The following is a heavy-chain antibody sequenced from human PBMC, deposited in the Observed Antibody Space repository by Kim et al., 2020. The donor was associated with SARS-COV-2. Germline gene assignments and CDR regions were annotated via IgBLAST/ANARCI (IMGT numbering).Heavy chain of an antibody. CDR1: GFTFSSYS. J-gene: IGHJ4*02. CDR2: ISSSSSYI. CDR3: ARDLGTMVRGVMGY. Sequence: GGSLRLSCAASGFTFSSYSMNWVRQAPGKGLEWVSSISSSSSYIYYADSVKGRFTISRDNAKNSLYLQMNSLRAEDTAVYYCARDLGTMVRGVMGYWGQGTLVTGSS. D-gene: IGHD3-10*01. V-gene: IGHV3-21*01.